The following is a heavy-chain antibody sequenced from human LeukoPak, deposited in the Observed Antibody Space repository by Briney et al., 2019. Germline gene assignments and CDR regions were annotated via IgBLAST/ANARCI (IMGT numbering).Heavy chain of an antibody. J-gene: IGHJ5*02. CDR3: AKDKVTQQLAGGWFDP. V-gene: IGHV3-30*02. D-gene: IGHD6-13*01. Sequence: PGGSLRLSCAASGFTFSSYGMHWVRQAPGKGLEWVAFIRYDGSNKYYADSVKGRFTISRDNSKNTLYLQMNSLRAEYTAVYYCAKDKVTQQLAGGWFDPWGQGTLVTVSS. CDR1: GFTFSSYG. CDR2: IRYDGSNK.